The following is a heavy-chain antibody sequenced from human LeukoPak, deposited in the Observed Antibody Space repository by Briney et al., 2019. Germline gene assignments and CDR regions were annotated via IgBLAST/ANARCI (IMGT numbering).Heavy chain of an antibody. V-gene: IGHV4-59*08. Sequence: KPSETLSLTCTVSGGSISSYYWSWIRQPPGKGLEWIGYIYYSGSTNYNPSLKSRVTISVDTSKNQFSLKLSSVTAADTAVYYCARLDSEIVVVPAAPDAFDIWGQGTMVTVSS. D-gene: IGHD2-2*01. J-gene: IGHJ3*02. CDR3: ARLDSEIVVVPAAPDAFDI. CDR1: GGSISSYY. CDR2: IYYSGST.